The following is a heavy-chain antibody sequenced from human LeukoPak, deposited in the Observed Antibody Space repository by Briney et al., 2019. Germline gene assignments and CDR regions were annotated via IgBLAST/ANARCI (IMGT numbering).Heavy chain of an antibody. Sequence: SGGSLRLSCAASGFTFSSYTMNWVRQAPGKGLEWVSYISSSGSTIYYADSVKGRFTISRDNAKNSLYLQMNSLRAEDTAVYYCARASSSWYYFDYWGQGTLVTVSS. D-gene: IGHD6-13*01. CDR3: ARASSSWYYFDY. CDR2: ISSSGSTI. J-gene: IGHJ4*02. V-gene: IGHV3-48*04. CDR1: GFTFSSYT.